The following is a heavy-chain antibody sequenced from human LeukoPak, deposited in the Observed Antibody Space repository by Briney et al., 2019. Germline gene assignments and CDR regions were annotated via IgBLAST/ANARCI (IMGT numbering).Heavy chain of an antibody. D-gene: IGHD6-19*01. J-gene: IGHJ3*02. CDR1: GFTFDDYA. Sequence: PGRPLRLSCAASGFTFDDYAMHWVRQAPGKGREWVSGISWNSGSIGYADSVKGRFTISRDNAKNSLYLQMNSLRAEDTALYYCAKGSSGWTSDAFDIWGQGTMVTVSS. CDR3: AKGSSGWTSDAFDI. CDR2: ISWNSGSI. V-gene: IGHV3-9*01.